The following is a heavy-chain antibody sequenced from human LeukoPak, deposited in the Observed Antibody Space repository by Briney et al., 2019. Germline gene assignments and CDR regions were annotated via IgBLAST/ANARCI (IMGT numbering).Heavy chain of an antibody. J-gene: IGHJ6*02. CDR2: ISPSGGSP. Sequence: ASVKVSCKASGYTFTNYYMHWVRQAPGQGLEWMGMISPSGGSPTYAQRSQGRVSMTRDTSTSTIYMEVSSLRSEDTAVYYCARGTDYYYYYVMDVWGRGTTVTVSS. CDR3: ARGTDYYYYYVMDV. CDR1: GYTFTNYY. V-gene: IGHV1-46*01.